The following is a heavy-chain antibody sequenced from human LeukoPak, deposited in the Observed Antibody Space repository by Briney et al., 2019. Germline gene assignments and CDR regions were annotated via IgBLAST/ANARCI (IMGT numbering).Heavy chain of an antibody. V-gene: IGHV1-2*02. D-gene: IGHD3-10*01. Sequence: WASVKVSCKASGYTFTGYYMHWVRQAPGQGLEWMGWINPNSGGTNYAQKFQGRVTMTRDTSISTAYMELSRLRSDDTAVYYCARYGSGSYYYYFDYWGQGTLVTVSS. CDR3: ARYGSGSYYYYFDY. CDR1: GYTFTGYY. CDR2: INPNSGGT. J-gene: IGHJ4*02.